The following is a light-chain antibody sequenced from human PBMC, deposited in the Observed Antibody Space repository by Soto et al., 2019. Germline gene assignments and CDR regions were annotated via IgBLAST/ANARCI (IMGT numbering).Light chain of an antibody. CDR2: GAS. J-gene: IGKJ1*01. V-gene: IGKV3D-15*01. CDR1: ENVRTF. Sequence: TQSPATLSLSPGERATLSCRASENVRTFVDWYQQKPGQAPRLLIYGASNRATDIPARFSGSGSGTEFTLTINSLQSEDFAVYYCQQYNNWPRTFGQGTKVDIK. CDR3: QQYNNWPRT.